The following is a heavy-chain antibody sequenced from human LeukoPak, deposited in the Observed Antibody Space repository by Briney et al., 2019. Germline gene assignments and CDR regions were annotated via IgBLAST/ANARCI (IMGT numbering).Heavy chain of an antibody. V-gene: IGHV3-30*04. CDR3: AREAAVGCSSTSCYGYYYYYYGMDV. Sequence: SCKASGGTFSSYAMHWVRQAPGKGLEWVAVIPYDGSNKYYADSVKGRFTISRDNSKNTLYLQMNSLRAEDTAVYYCAREAAVGCSSTSCYGYYYYYYGMDVWGQGTTVTVSS. CDR1: GGTFSSYA. CDR2: IPYDGSNK. J-gene: IGHJ6*02. D-gene: IGHD2-2*01.